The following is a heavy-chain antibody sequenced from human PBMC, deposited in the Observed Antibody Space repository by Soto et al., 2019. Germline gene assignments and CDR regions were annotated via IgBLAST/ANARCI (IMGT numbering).Heavy chain of an antibody. CDR1: GGTFSSYA. Sequence: ASVKVSCKASGGTFSSYAISWVRQAPGQGLEWMGGIIAIFGTANYAQKFQGRVTITADESTSTAYMELSSLRSEDTAVYYCARAYYDILTGYRYYYYYGMDVWGQGTTVTV. CDR2: IIAIFGTA. CDR3: ARAYYDILTGYRYYYYYGMDV. J-gene: IGHJ6*02. V-gene: IGHV1-69*13. D-gene: IGHD3-9*01.